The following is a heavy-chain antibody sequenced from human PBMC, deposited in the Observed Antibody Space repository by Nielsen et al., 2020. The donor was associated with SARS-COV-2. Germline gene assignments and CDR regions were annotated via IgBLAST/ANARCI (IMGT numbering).Heavy chain of an antibody. CDR3: ARDRVGCSGGSCYGYGMDV. D-gene: IGHD2-15*01. V-gene: IGHV4-59*01. CDR2: IYYSGST. Sequence: WIRQPPGKGLEWIGYIYYSGSTNYHPSLKSRVTISVDTSKNQFSLKLSSVTAADTAVYYCARDRVGCSGGSCYGYGMDVWGQGTTVTVSS. J-gene: IGHJ6*02.